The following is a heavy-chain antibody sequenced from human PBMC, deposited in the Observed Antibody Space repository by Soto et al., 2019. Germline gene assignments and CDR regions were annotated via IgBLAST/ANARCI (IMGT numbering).Heavy chain of an antibody. D-gene: IGHD3-10*01. CDR2: INAGNGNT. V-gene: IGHV1-3*01. CDR3: ASDYYYGSGTTDGFDY. J-gene: IGHJ4*02. CDR1: GYTFTSYA. Sequence: GASVKVSCKASGYTFTSYAMHWVRQAPGQRLEWMGRINAGNGNTKYSQKFQGRVTITRDTSASTAYMELSSLRSEDTAVYYCASDYYYGSGTTDGFDYWGQGTLVTVSS.